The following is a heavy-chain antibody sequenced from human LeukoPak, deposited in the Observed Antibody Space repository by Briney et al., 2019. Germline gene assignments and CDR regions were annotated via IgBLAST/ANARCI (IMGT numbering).Heavy chain of an antibody. CDR2: ISSSSSTI. Sequence: GGSLRLSCAATGYTFSSYSMNWVRQAPGKGLEWVSYISSSSSTIYYADSVKGRFTISRDNAKNSLYRQMNSLRAEDTAVYYCARKDTVTGYNWFDPWGQGTLVTVSS. J-gene: IGHJ5*02. D-gene: IGHD4-11*01. CDR1: GYTFSSYS. CDR3: ARKDTVTGYNWFDP. V-gene: IGHV3-48*04.